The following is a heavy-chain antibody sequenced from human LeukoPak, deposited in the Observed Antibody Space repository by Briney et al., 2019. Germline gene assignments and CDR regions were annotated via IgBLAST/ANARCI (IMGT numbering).Heavy chain of an antibody. CDR1: GFTFSSYW. V-gene: IGHV3-7*01. CDR2: IKQDGGEK. J-gene: IGHJ6*02. CDR3: ARDRVAVAVHYGMDV. Sequence: GGSLRLSCAASGFTFSSYWMSWVRQAPGKGLEWVANIKQDGGEKYYVDSVKGRFTISRDNAKNSLYLQMNSLRAEDTAVYYCARDRVAVAVHYGMDVWGQGTTVTVSS. D-gene: IGHD6-19*01.